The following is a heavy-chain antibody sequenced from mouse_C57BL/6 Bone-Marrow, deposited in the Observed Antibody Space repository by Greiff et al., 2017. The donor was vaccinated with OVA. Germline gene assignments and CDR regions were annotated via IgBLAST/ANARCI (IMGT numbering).Heavy chain of an antibody. CDR2: FYPGSGSI. D-gene: IGHD2-5*01. CDR1: GYTFTEYT. CDR3: ERHEGEEEGAYYSNPGFAD. J-gene: IGHJ3*01. Sequence: QVQLQQSGAELVKPGASVKLSCKASGYTFTEYTIHWVKQRSGQGLEWIGWFYPGSGSIKYNEKFKDKATLTADKSSSTVYMELSRLTSEDSAVYFCERHEGEEEGAYYSNPGFADWGQGTLVTVSA. V-gene: IGHV1-62-2*01.